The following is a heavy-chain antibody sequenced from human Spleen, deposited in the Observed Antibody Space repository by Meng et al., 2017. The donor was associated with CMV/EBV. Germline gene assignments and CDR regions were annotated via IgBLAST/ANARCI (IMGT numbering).Heavy chain of an antibody. Sequence: GESLKISCAASGFTFDDYAMHWVRQAPGKGLEWVSLISWDGGSTYYADSVKGRFTISRDNSKNSLYLQMNSLRAEDTALYYCAKGRVGSTSSNYFDYWGQGTLVTVSS. V-gene: IGHV3-43D*03. CDR3: AKGRVGSTSSNYFDY. J-gene: IGHJ4*02. D-gene: IGHD2-2*01. CDR2: ISWDGGST. CDR1: GFTFDDYA.